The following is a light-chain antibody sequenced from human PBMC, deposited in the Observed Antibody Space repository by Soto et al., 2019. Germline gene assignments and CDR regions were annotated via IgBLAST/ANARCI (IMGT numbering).Light chain of an antibody. CDR1: QGISNY. V-gene: IGKV1-27*01. CDR2: AAS. Sequence: DIQMTQSPSSLSASVRDRVTITCRASQGISNYLAWYQQKPGKVPKLLIYAASTLQSGVPSRFSGSGSGTDFTLTISSLQPEDVATYYFQKYDSAPWTFDQGTKVEIK. CDR3: QKYDSAPWT. J-gene: IGKJ1*01.